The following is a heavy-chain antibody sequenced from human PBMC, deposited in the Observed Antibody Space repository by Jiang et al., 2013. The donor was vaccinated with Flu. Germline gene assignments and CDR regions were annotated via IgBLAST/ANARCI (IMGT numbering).Heavy chain of an antibody. CDR2: IVVGSGNT. J-gene: IGHJ1*01. Sequence: QARGQRLEWIGWIVVGSGNTNYAQKFQERVTITRDMSTSTAYMELSSLRSEDTAVYYCAKDVPSAGFQHWGQGTLVTVSS. D-gene: IGHD1-26*01. CDR3: AKDVPSAGFQH. V-gene: IGHV1-58*01.